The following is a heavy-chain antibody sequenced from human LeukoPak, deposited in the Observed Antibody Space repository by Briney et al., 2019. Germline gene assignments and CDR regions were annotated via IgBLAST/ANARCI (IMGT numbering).Heavy chain of an antibody. CDR1: GGSISSSNW. D-gene: IGHD3-10*01. CDR3: ARVWYYGMDV. CDR2: IYRSGSS. Sequence: WETLSLTCAVSGGSISSSNWWSWVRQPPGKGLEWVGGIYRSGSSDCNPSLKSRVTISVDKSKNQFSLKLSSVTAADTAVYYGARVWYYGMDVCGKGTTVTVSS. V-gene: IGHV4-4*02. J-gene: IGHJ6*04.